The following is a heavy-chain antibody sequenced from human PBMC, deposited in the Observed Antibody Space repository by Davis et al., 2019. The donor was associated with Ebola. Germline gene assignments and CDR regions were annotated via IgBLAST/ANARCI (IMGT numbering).Heavy chain of an antibody. D-gene: IGHD3-10*01. CDR1: GYTFTRYC. CDR3: ARDTGMVTGYYEDV. CDR2: IGAYNGNI. J-gene: IGHJ6*03. V-gene: IGHV1-18*01. Sequence: AASVQVSCKASGYTFTRYCITWVRQAPGQGLEWMGWIGAYNGNIKYAQKFQGRVTMTTDTSTSTAYMELRNLRSEDTAVYYCARDTGMVTGYYEDVWGQGTTVTVSS.